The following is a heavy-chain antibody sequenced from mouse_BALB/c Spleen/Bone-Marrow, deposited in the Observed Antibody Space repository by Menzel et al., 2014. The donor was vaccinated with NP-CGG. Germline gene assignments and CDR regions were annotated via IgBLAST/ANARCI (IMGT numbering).Heavy chain of an antibody. CDR3: ARSSYFDY. D-gene: IGHD1-1*01. CDR1: VYTFTDYN. J-gene: IGHJ2*01. V-gene: IGHV1S29*02. Sequence: LVESGTSVKISCKASVYTFTDYNMHCVKQSHGKSLEWIGYIYPFNGGTDYNQKFKSKATMTVDKSSSTEYMELRNLTSEDSAVYYCARSSYFDYWGQGTTLTVSS. CDR2: IYPFNGGT.